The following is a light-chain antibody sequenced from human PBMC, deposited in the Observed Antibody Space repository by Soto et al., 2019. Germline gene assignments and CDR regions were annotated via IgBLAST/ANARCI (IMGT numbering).Light chain of an antibody. V-gene: IGKV3-11*01. CDR3: QQRSNWPWT. CDR2: DAS. Sequence: EIVLTQSPATLSLSPGERATLSCWASQSVSSYLAWYQHKPGQAPRRLIYDASNRATGIPARFSGSGSGTDFTLTISSLEPEDFAVYYCQQRSNWPWTFGQGTKLEIK. CDR1: QSVSSY. J-gene: IGKJ1*01.